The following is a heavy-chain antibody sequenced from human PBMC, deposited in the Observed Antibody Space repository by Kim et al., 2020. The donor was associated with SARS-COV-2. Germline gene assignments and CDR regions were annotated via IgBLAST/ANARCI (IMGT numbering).Heavy chain of an antibody. CDR1: GFTFSSYA. V-gene: IGHV3-23*01. J-gene: IGHJ4*02. CDR3: AKPTAGYSSSWYGAYFDY. CDR2: ISGSGGST. Sequence: GGSLRLSCAASGFTFSSYAMSWVRQDPGKGLEWVAAISGSGGSTYYADSVKGRFTISRDNSKNTLYRQMNSMRAEDTAVYYWAKPTAGYSSSWYGAYFDYWGQGALVTVSS. D-gene: IGHD6-13*01.